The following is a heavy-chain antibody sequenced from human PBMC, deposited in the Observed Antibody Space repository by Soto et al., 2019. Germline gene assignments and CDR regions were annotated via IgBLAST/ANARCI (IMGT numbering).Heavy chain of an antibody. Sequence: SETLSLTCTVSGASISSGDYYWSWIRQHPGKGLEWIGYIYYSGSTYYNPSLKSRLTISVDTSKNQFSLKLSSVTAADTAVYNCARGGGDYGGNFDYWGQGTLVTVSS. D-gene: IGHD4-17*01. V-gene: IGHV4-31*03. CDR2: IYYSGST. J-gene: IGHJ4*02. CDR3: ARGGGDYGGNFDY. CDR1: GASISSGDYY.